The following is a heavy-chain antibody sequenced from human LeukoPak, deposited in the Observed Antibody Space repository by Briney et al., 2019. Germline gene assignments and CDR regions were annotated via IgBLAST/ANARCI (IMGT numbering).Heavy chain of an antibody. J-gene: IGHJ3*02. CDR2: IYHSGST. CDR3: AREESVAGPGAFDI. D-gene: IGHD6-19*01. V-gene: IGHV4-30-2*01. Sequence: SQTLSLTCAVSGGSISSGGYSWSWIRQPPGKGLEWIGYIYHSGSTYYNPSLKSRVTISVDRSKNQFSLKLSSVAAADTAVYYCAREESVAGPGAFDIWGQGTMVTVSS. CDR1: GGSISSGGYS.